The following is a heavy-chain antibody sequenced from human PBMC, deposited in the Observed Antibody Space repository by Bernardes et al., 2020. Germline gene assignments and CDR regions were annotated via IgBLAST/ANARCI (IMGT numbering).Heavy chain of an antibody. J-gene: IGHJ4*02. V-gene: IGHV3-13*01. CDR1: GFTFSSHD. CDR2: IGTAGDT. CDR3: IRGTYYDFWSGYSGWGFDC. Sequence: GSSLRLSCAASGFTFSSHDMHWVRQATEKGLEWVSAIGTAGDTYYADSVKGRFTISRENAKNSLYLQMNSLRAGDTAVYYCIRGTYYDFWSGYSGWGFDCWGQGTLVTVSS. D-gene: IGHD3-3*01.